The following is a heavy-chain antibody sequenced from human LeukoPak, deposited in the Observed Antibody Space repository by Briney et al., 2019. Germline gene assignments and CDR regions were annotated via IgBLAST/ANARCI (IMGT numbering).Heavy chain of an antibody. Sequence: LSLTCAVYGGSFSGYYWSWIRQPPGKGLEWVSVIYDSGTTFYADSVKGRFTISRDNSKNTLYLQMNSLRAEDTAVYYCARDWGKAVGFEYWGQGTLVTVSS. CDR2: IYDSGTT. J-gene: IGHJ4*02. CDR1: GGSFSGYY. V-gene: IGHV3-53*01. D-gene: IGHD3-16*01. CDR3: ARDWGKAVGFEY.